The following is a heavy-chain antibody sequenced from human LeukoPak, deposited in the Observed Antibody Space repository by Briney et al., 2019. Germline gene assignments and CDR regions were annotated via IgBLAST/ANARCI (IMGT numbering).Heavy chain of an antibody. CDR2: INHSGST. CDR3: ARVRMVRGVNNFDY. J-gene: IGHJ4*02. V-gene: IGHV4-34*01. D-gene: IGHD3-10*01. CDR1: GGSFSGYY. Sequence: PETLSLTCAVYGGSFSGYYWSWIRQPPGKGLEWIGEINHSGSTNYNPSLKSRVTISVDTSKNQFSLKLSSVTAADTAVYYCARVRMVRGVNNFDYWGQGTLVTVSS.